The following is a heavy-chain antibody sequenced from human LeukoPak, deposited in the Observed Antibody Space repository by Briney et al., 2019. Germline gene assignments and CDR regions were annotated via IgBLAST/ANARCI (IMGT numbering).Heavy chain of an antibody. CDR3: ARESGYYYDSSGYHDAFDI. V-gene: IGHV3-48*03. CDR1: GFTFSSYE. J-gene: IGHJ3*02. D-gene: IGHD3-22*01. CDR2: ISSSGSTI. Sequence: GGSLRLSCAASGFTFSSYEMNWVRQAPGKGLEWVSYISSSGSTIYYADSVKGRFTISRDNAKNSLYLQMNSLRAEDTAVYYCARESGYYYDSSGYHDAFDIWGQGTMVTVSS.